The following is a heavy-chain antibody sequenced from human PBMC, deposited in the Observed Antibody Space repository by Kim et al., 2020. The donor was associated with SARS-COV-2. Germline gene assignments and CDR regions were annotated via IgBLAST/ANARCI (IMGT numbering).Heavy chain of an antibody. CDR3: ARLRSSSWHFDY. J-gene: IGHJ4*02. V-gene: IGHV4-39*01. CDR2: IYYSGIT. CDR1: GGSVSSSNYY. Sequence: SETLSLTCTVSGGSVSSSNYYWAWIRQPPGKELEWIGSIYYSGITYYNPSLKSRLTISVETSKNQFSLNLKSVTAADTAIYYCARLRSSSWHFDYWGQGTLVTVSS. D-gene: IGHD6-13*01.